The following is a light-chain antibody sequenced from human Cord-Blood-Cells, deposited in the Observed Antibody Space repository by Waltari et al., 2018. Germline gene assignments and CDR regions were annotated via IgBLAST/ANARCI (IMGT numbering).Light chain of an antibody. Sequence: EIVMTQSPATLSVSPGERATLSCRASQSFSSNLAWYQQKPGQAPRLLIYGASTRATGSPARVSGSGSGTEFTLTISSLQFEDFAVYYCQQYNNWPPWTFGQGTKVEIK. CDR1: QSFSSN. V-gene: IGKV3-15*01. CDR2: GAS. CDR3: QQYNNWPPWT. J-gene: IGKJ1*01.